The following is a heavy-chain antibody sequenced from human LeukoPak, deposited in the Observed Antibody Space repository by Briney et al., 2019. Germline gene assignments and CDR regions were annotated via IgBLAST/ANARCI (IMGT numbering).Heavy chain of an antibody. CDR1: GGSISTYY. V-gene: IGHV4-59*06. CDR2: IYYSGST. D-gene: IGHD6-19*01. CDR3: ARECRGWPCVAFDI. J-gene: IGHJ3*02. Sequence: SETLSLTCTVSGGSISTYYWNWIRQHPGKGLEWIGYIYYSGSTYYNPSLKSRVTISVDTSKNQFSLKLSSVTAADTAVYYCARECRGWPCVAFDIWGQGTMVTVSS.